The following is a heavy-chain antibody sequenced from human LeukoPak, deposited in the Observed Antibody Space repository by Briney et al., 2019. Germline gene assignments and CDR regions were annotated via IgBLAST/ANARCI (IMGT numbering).Heavy chain of an antibody. CDR2: FYHSGNT. CDR1: GGSISNGGYS. V-gene: IGHV4-30-2*01. CDR3: ARGPAWFDP. J-gene: IGHJ5*02. D-gene: IGHD1-14*01. Sequence: IPSETLSLTCAVSGGSISNGGYSWSWIRQPPGKGLEWIGYFYHSGNTYYNPSLKSRVTISVDGSKNQFSLKLSSVTAADTAVYYCARGPAWFDPWGQGTLVTLSS.